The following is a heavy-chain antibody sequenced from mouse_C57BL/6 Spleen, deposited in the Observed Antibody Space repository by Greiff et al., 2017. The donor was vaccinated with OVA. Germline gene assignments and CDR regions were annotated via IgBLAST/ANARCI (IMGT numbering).Heavy chain of an antibody. CDR1: GFTFKDDY. Sequence: EVKLMASGAELVRPGASVKLSCTASGFTFKDDYMHWVKQRPEQGLEWIGWIDPENGDTEYASKFQGKATITADTSSNTAYLQLSSLTTEDTAVYYCTTDRITTVPLDYWGQGTTLTVSS. CDR2: IDPENGDT. V-gene: IGHV14-4*01. J-gene: IGHJ2*01. D-gene: IGHD1-1*01. CDR3: TTDRITTVPLDY.